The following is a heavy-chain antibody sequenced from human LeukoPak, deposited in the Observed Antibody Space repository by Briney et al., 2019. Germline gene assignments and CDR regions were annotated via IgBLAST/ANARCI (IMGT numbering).Heavy chain of an antibody. CDR2: IFGSGEST. CDR1: GFPFSSYA. Sequence: AGGSLTSCCAASGFPFSSYAMTWVRQAPGKGLEWVSSIFGSGESTYYTDSVKGRFTISRDNSKNTVYLQMNSLRVEDTATYYCAKYRDIFPRPPDSWGQGALVTVSS. J-gene: IGHJ4*02. D-gene: IGHD3-3*02. CDR3: AKYRDIFPRPPDS. V-gene: IGHV3-23*01.